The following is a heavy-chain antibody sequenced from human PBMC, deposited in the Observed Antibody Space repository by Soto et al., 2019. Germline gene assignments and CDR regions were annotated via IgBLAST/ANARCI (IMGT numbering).Heavy chain of an antibody. D-gene: IGHD2-8*01. Sequence: EVQLVESGGGLVQPGGSLRLSCAASGFTVSSNYMSWVRQAPGKGLEWVSVIYSGGSTYYADSVKGRFTISRDNSKNTLYLQMNSLRAEDTAGYYCATYTRGDCTNGGCDIVPSYFDYWGQGTLVTVSS. V-gene: IGHV3-66*01. CDR2: IYSGGST. J-gene: IGHJ4*02. CDR3: ATYTRGDCTNGGCDIVPSYFDY. CDR1: GFTVSSNY.